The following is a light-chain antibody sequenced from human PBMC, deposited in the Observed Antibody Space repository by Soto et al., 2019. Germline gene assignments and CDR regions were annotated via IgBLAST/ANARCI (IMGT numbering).Light chain of an antibody. CDR2: AAS. V-gene: IGKV1-39*01. CDR3: KQSYSTPYT. J-gene: IGKJ2*01. CDR1: QSISSY. Sequence: DIQITQSPSSLSAPARSTGTITFRSSQSISSYLNWYQQKPGKAPKLLIYAASSLQSGVPSRFSGSGSGTDFTLTISSLQTEDFATYYCKQSYSTPYTFGQGTKVDIK.